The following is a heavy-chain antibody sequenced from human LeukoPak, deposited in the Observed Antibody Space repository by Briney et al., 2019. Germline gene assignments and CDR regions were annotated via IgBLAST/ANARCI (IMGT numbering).Heavy chain of an antibody. CDR3: ARENWYKFDY. D-gene: IGHD1/OR15-1a*01. V-gene: IGHV3-21*01. J-gene: IGHJ4*02. CDR2: VSSSSSYV. Sequence: GGSLRLSCAASGFSFRNSWMSWVRQAPGKGLEWVSSVSSSSSYVYYADSVKGRFTISRDNAKNSLYLQMNSLRAEDTALYYCARENWYKFDYWGQGTLVTVSS. CDR1: GFSFRNSW.